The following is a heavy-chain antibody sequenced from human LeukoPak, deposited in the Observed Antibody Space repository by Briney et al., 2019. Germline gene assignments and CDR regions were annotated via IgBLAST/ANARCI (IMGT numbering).Heavy chain of an antibody. CDR2: IYYSGST. CDR3: ASKYSSVWYYFNY. D-gene: IGHD6-19*01. V-gene: IGHV4-59*08. Sequence: SETLSLTCTVSGGSISSYYWSWLRRPPGKGLEWMGYIYYSGSTNYNPSIKSRVIISVDTSKTQFSLTLSSVTAADPAVYYFASKYSSVWYYFNYWGQGTLVTVSS. CDR1: GGSISSYY. J-gene: IGHJ4*02.